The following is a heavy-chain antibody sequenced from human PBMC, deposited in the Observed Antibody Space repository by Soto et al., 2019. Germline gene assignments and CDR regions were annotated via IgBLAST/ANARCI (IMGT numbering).Heavy chain of an antibody. V-gene: IGHV1-69*01. CDR2: IIPIFGTA. D-gene: IGHD3-3*01. CDR1: GGTFSSYA. Sequence: QVQLVQSGAEVKKPGSSVKVSCKASGGTFSSYAISWVRQAPGQGLEWMGGIIPIFGTAHYAQKFQGRVTITADESASTAYMELSSLRSEDTAVYYCASMITFFGVVGTEDYWGQGTLVTVSS. CDR3: ASMITFFGVVGTEDY. J-gene: IGHJ4*02.